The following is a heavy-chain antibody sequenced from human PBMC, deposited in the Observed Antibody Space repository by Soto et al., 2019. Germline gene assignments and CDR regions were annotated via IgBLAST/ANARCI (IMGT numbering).Heavy chain of an antibody. D-gene: IGHD3-16*01. Sequence: EVQLVESGGGLIQPGGSLRLSCAASGFTVSSNYMSWVRQAPGKGLEWVSVIYSGGSTYYADSVKGRFTISRDNSKNTLDRQMNSLRAEDTDVYYCARDGVGVFYDGMDVWGQGTTVTVSS. CDR2: IYSGGST. V-gene: IGHV3-53*01. CDR3: ARDGVGVFYDGMDV. J-gene: IGHJ6*02. CDR1: GFTVSSNY.